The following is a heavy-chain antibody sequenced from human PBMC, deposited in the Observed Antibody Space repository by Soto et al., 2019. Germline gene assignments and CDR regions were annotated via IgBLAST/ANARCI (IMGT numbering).Heavy chain of an antibody. J-gene: IGHJ4*02. CDR3: TRDVHLQSFDY. CDR1: GGSISSGGYY. V-gene: IGHV4-31*03. CDR2: IFDSGST. Sequence: SETLSLTCTVSGGSISSGGYYWTWIRQHPRKGLEWIGYIFDSGSTYYNPSLKSRLSISVDTSKNQFSLKLTSVTAADTAVYYCTRDVHLQSFDYWGQGTLVTVSS. D-gene: IGHD1-1*01.